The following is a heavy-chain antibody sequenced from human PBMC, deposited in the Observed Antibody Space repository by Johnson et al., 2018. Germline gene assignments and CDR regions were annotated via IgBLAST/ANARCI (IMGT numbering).Heavy chain of an antibody. D-gene: IGHD3-3*01. V-gene: IGHV3-74*01. CDR2: INSDGSST. CDR1: GFTFSSYW. J-gene: IGHJ6*02. CDR3: ARAAPSYFWSGYYSPYYYYGMDV. Sequence: EVQLVESGGGLVQPGGSLRLSCAASGFTFSSYWMHWVRQAPGKGLVWVSRINSDGSSTSYADSVKGRFTNSRDNAKNTLYLQMNSLRAEDTAGYYCARAAPSYFWSGYYSPYYYYGMDVWGQGTTVTVSS.